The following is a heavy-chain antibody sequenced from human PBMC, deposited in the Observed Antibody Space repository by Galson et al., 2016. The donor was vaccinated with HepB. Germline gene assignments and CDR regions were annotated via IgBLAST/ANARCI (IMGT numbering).Heavy chain of an antibody. D-gene: IGHD3-10*01. Sequence: SVKVSCKASGYTFTSYGIIWVRQAPGQGLEWMGWISAYNAYTNYAQKLQGRVTMTIDTSTSTAYMELRSLRSDDTAVYYCARPTYYYGSWIWYFLDYWGQGTLVTVSS. CDR1: GYTFTSYG. J-gene: IGHJ4*02. CDR2: ISAYNAYT. V-gene: IGHV1-18*04. CDR3: ARPTYYYGSWIWYFLDY.